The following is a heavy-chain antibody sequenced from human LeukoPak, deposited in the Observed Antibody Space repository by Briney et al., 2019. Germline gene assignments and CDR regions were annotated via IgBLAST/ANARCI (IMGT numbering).Heavy chain of an antibody. Sequence: GGSLRLSCAASGFTFSNYGLSWVRQAPGKGLVWVSRIYSDGISTSYADSVKGRFTISRDNAKNSLYLQMNSLRAEDTAVYYCARDNYDSSTPYYFDYWGQGTLVTVSS. CDR2: IYSDGIST. CDR3: ARDNYDSSTPYYFDY. V-gene: IGHV3-74*01. D-gene: IGHD3-22*01. CDR1: GFTFSNYG. J-gene: IGHJ4*02.